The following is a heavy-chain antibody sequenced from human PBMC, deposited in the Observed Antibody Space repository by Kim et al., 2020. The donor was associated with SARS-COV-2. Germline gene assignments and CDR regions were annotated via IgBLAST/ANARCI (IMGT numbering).Heavy chain of an antibody. V-gene: IGHV1-69*06. CDR2: IIPIFGTA. CDR3: ASHLGYCSGGSCEPVDY. CDR1: GCTFSSYA. D-gene: IGHD2-15*01. Sequence: SVKVSCKASGCTFSSYAISWVRQAPGQGLEWMGGIIPIFGTANYAQKFQGRVTITADKSTSTAYMELSSLRSEDTAGYYCASHLGYCSGGSCEPVDYWGQGTLVTVSS. J-gene: IGHJ4*02.